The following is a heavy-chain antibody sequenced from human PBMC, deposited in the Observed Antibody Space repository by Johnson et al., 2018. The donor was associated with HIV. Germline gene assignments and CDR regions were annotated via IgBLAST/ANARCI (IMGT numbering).Heavy chain of an antibody. Sequence: QVQLVESGGGVVQPGKSLTLSCVVSGLSFSNFGIHWVRQAPGKGPEWVAVISYDGSNKYYADSVKGRFTISRDNSKNTLYLQMNSLRAEDTAVYYCARNSHSSNWYEWEAFDIWGQGTMVTVSS. CDR2: ISYDGSNK. CDR1: GLSFSNFG. D-gene: IGHD6-13*01. J-gene: IGHJ3*02. CDR3: ARNSHSSNWYEWEAFDI. V-gene: IGHV3-33*08.